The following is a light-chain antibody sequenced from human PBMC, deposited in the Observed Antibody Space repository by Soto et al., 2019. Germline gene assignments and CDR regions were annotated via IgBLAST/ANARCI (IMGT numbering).Light chain of an antibody. Sequence: DLQMTQSPSTLSASVGDRVTITCRASQSIGSWLAWYQQKPGKAPKLLIYKASSLESGVPSRFSSSGSGTEFTLTIISLQPDDFASYYCQKYGSYSPWTFGQGTKVEIK. CDR1: QSIGSW. J-gene: IGKJ1*01. V-gene: IGKV1-5*03. CDR3: QKYGSYSPWT. CDR2: KAS.